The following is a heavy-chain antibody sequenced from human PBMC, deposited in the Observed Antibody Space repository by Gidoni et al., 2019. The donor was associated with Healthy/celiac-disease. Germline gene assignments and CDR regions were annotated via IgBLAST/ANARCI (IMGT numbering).Heavy chain of an antibody. CDR1: GFTFSSYW. CDR3: ARVRGYYYDSSGPQDY. V-gene: IGHV3-7*03. J-gene: IGHJ4*02. Sequence: EVQLVESGVGLVQPGGSLRLSCAASGFTFSSYWMSWVRQAPGKGLEWVANIKQDGSEKYYVDSVKGRFTISRDNAKNSLYLQMNSLRAEDTAVYYCARVRGYYYDSSGPQDYWGQGTLVTVSS. D-gene: IGHD3-22*01. CDR2: IKQDGSEK.